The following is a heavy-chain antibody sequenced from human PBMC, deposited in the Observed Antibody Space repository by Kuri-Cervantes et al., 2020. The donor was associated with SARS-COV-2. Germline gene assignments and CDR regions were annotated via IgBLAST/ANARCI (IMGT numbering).Heavy chain of an antibody. CDR1: GFTFSSYA. CDR3: AKEASRGYSYGWVYYYYGMDV. D-gene: IGHD5-18*01. V-gene: IGHV3-23*01. CDR2: ISGSGGST. Sequence: GESLKISCAASGFTFSSYAMSWVRQAPGKGLEWVSAISGSGGSTYYADSVKGRFTISRDNSKNTLYLQMNSLRAEDTAVYYCAKEASRGYSYGWVYYYYGMDVWGQGTTVTVSS. J-gene: IGHJ6*02.